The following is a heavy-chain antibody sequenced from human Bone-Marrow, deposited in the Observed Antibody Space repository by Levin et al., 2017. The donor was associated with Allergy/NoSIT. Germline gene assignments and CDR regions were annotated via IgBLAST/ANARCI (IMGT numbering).Heavy chain of an antibody. Sequence: GGSLRLSCAASGFTFTNAWMTWVRQAPGKGLEWVGRIKSKSDGGTTDYAAPVEGRFTISRDDSKNTLYLQMNSLKTEDTAVYYCATPPAGSRSVSLDYWGQGTLVTVSS. D-gene: IGHD3-10*01. CDR2: IKSKSDGGTT. V-gene: IGHV3-15*01. CDR1: GFTFTNAW. CDR3: ATPPAGSRSVSLDY. J-gene: IGHJ4*02.